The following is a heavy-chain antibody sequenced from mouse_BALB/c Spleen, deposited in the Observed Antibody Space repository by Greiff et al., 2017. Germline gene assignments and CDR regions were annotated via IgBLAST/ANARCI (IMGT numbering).Heavy chain of an antibody. V-gene: IGHV3-2*02. Sequence: EVKLQESGPGLVKPSQSLSLTCTVTGYSITSDYAWNWIRQFPGNKLEWMGYISYSGSTSYNPSLKSRISITRDTSKNQFFLQLNSVTTEDTATYYCARAYYGNPFAYWGQGTLVTVSA. CDR3: ARAYYGNPFAY. D-gene: IGHD2-10*01. CDR2: ISYSGST. CDR1: GYSITSDYA. J-gene: IGHJ3*01.